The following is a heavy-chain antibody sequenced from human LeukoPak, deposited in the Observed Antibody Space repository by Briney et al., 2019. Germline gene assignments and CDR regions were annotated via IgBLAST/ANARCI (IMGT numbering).Heavy chain of an antibody. CDR3: ARIVRRILTGQRKFDP. Sequence: SETLSLTCTVSGGSISSSSYYWGWIRQPPGKGLEWIGSIYYSGSTYYNPSLKSRVTISVDTSKNQFSLKLSSVTAADTAVYYCARIVRRILTGQRKFDPWGQGTLVTVSS. D-gene: IGHD3-9*01. J-gene: IGHJ5*02. CDR1: GGSISSSSYY. V-gene: IGHV4-39*01. CDR2: IYYSGST.